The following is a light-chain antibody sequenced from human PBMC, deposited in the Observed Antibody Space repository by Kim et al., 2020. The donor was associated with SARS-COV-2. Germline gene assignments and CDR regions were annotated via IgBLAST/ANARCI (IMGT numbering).Light chain of an antibody. CDR2: SAS. CDR1: QSVSSN. CDR3: QQYNNWPPWT. J-gene: IGKJ1*01. V-gene: IGKV3-15*01. Sequence: EIVMTQSPATLSVSPGERATLSCRASQSVSSNLAWYQQKPGQAPRLLIYSASTRATGIPARFSGSGSGTAFTLTISSLQSEDFAVYYCQQYNNWPPWTFGQGTKVDIK.